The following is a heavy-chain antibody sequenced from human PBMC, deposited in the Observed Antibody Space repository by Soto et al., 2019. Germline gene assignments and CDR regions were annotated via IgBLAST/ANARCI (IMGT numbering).Heavy chain of an antibody. Sequence: QVQLVESGGGVVRPGRSLRLCCAASGFTFSSYGMHWVRQAPGKGLEWVAIISYDGNYKYYADSVKGRFTISRDNSKNTLYLQMNSLRAEDTAVYYCGKVSTYYYDSTFDYWGQGTLVTVSS. D-gene: IGHD3-22*01. V-gene: IGHV3-30*18. CDR3: GKVSTYYYDSTFDY. J-gene: IGHJ4*02. CDR2: ISYDGNYK. CDR1: GFTFSSYG.